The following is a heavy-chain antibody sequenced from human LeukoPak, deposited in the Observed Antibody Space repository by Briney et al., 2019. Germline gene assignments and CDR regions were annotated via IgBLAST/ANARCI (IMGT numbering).Heavy chain of an antibody. CDR2: IKQDGSET. Sequence: GSLRLSCAASGFTFSNYWMSWVRQAPGKGLEWVANIKQDGSETYYVDSVKGRFNISRDNAKNSLYLQMNSLRAEDTAVYHCLMALTAHYYDGVDVWGQGTTVTVSS. D-gene: IGHD4/OR15-4a*01. CDR1: GFTFSNYW. J-gene: IGHJ6*02. V-gene: IGHV3-7*04. CDR3: LMALTAHYYDGVDV.